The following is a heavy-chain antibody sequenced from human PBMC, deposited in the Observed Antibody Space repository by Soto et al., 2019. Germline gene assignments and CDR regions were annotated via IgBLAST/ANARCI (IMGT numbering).Heavy chain of an antibody. CDR3: ARDRVEQWLTWDYYYYGMDV. V-gene: IGHV3-33*01. CDR2: IWYDGSNK. CDR1: GFTFSSYG. Sequence: GGSLRLSCAASGFTFSSYGMHWVRQAPGKGLEWVAVIWYDGSNKYYADSVKGRFTISRDNSKNTLYLQMNSLRAEDTAVYYCARDRVEQWLTWDYYYYGMDVWGQGTTVTVSS. D-gene: IGHD6-19*01. J-gene: IGHJ6*02.